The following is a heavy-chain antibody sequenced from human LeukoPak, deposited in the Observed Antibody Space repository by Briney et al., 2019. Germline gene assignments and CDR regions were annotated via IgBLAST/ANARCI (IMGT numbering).Heavy chain of an antibody. V-gene: IGHV5-51*01. Sequence: GESLKISCKGSGYIFSSYWIGWVRQMPGKGLEWMGIIYPGDSDTGYSPSVQGQVTISADKSISTAYLQWSSLKASDTGMYYCPRRIHSGSSGFDIWGQGTMVTVSS. CDR1: GYIFSSYW. D-gene: IGHD1-26*01. J-gene: IGHJ3*02. CDR3: PRRIHSGSSGFDI. CDR2: IYPGDSDT.